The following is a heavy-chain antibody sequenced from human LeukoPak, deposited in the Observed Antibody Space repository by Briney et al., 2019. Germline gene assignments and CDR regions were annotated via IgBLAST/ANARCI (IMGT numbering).Heavy chain of an antibody. CDR1: GFTFSTYA. CDR3: AKVRTLLQYGMDV. V-gene: IGHV3-23*01. J-gene: IGHJ6*02. CDR2: IGGSGSST. Sequence: GGSLRLSCAASGFTFSTYAMTWVRQAPGRGLEWVSAIGGSGSSTYYADSVKGRFTISRDNSKNTLYLQMNSLRAEDTAVYYCAKVRTLLQYGMDVWGQGTTVTVSS. D-gene: IGHD1-7*01.